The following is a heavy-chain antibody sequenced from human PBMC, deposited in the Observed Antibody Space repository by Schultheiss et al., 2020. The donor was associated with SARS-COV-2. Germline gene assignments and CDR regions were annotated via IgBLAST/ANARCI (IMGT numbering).Heavy chain of an antibody. CDR1: GFTFSSYA. CDR3: ARGRGLDV. V-gene: IGHV3-13*01. D-gene: IGHD6-25*01. J-gene: IGHJ6*04. Sequence: GGSLRLSCAASGFTFSSYAMSWVRQATGKGLELVSAIGTAGDTYYPGSVKGRFTISRENAKNSLYLKMNSLRAGDTAVYYCARGRGLDVWCKGTTVTVSS. CDR2: IGTAGDT.